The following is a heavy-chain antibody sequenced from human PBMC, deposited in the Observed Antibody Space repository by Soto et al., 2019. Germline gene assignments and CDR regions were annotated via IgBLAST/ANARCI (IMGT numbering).Heavy chain of an antibody. J-gene: IGHJ4*02. CDR1: GGSFSGYY. Sequence: PSETLSLTCAVYGGSFSGYYWSWIRQPPGKGLEWIGEINHSGSTNYNPSLKSRVTISVDTSKNQFSLKLSSVTAADTAVYYCARHVTTVTTVDYWGQGTLVTVSS. V-gene: IGHV4-34*01. D-gene: IGHD4-17*01. CDR2: INHSGST. CDR3: ARHVTTVTTVDY.